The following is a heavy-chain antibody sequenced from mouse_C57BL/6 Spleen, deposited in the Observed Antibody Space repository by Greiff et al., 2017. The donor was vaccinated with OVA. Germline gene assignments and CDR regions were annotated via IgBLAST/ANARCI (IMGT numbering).Heavy chain of an antibody. CDR3: ARGGFTTVVATGAMDY. CDR2: INPYNGGT. V-gene: IGHV1-19*01. J-gene: IGHJ4*01. CDR1: GYTFTDYY. Sequence: VQLQQSGPVLVKPGASVKMSCKASGYTFTDYYMNWVKQSHGKSLEWIGVINPYNGGTSYNQKFKGKATWTVDKSSSTAYMELNSLTSEDSAVYYCARGGFTTVVATGAMDYWGQGTSVTVSS. D-gene: IGHD1-1*01.